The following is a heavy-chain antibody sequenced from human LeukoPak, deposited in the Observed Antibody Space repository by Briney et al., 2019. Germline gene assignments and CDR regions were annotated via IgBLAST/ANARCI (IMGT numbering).Heavy chain of an antibody. CDR1: GYTFTNYW. CDR3: ASLSGYSSGWVY. J-gene: IGHJ4*02. V-gene: IGHV5-51*01. CDR2: NYPGDSDT. Sequence: GESLKISCRGSGYTFTNYWIGWVRQMPGKGLEWRGINYPGDSDTRYSPSFQGQVTISADKSISTAYLRWSSLKASDTAIFYCASLSGYSSGWVYWGQGTLVTVSS. D-gene: IGHD6-19*01.